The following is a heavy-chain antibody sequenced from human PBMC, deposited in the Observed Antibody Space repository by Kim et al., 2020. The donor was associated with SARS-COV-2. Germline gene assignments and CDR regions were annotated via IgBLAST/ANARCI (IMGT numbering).Heavy chain of an antibody. CDR2: ISGSGGST. Sequence: GGSLRLSCAASGFTFSSYAMSWVRQAPGKGLEWVSAISGSGGSTYYADSVKGRFTISRDNSKNTLYLQMNSLRAEDTAVYYCAKDRRGGSSWYEAFDYWGQGTLVTVSS. CDR3: AKDRRGGSSWYEAFDY. J-gene: IGHJ4*02. V-gene: IGHV3-23*01. CDR1: GFTFSSYA. D-gene: IGHD6-13*01.